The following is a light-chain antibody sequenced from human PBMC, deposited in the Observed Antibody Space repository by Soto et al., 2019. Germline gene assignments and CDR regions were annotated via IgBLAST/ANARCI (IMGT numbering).Light chain of an antibody. J-gene: IGLJ1*01. V-gene: IGLV2-8*01. CDR1: SSDAGGYNY. CDR3: SSYAGTNNYV. Sequence: QSVLTQPPSASGAPGQSVTIACAGSSSDAGGYNYVSWYQQHPGKAPKLMIYEVTKRPSDIPDRFSGSKSGNTASLTVSGLQAEDEADYYCSSYAGTNNYVFGTGTKVTVL. CDR2: EVT.